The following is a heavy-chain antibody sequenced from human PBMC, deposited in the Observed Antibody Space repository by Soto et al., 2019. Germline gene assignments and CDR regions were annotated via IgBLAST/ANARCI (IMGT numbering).Heavy chain of an antibody. J-gene: IGHJ4*02. CDR3: ARFWSGYLYYFDY. CDR2: ISSSSSYI. CDR1: GFTFSSYS. V-gene: IGHV3-21*01. Sequence: PGGSLRLSCAASGFTFSSYSMNWVRQAPGKGLEWVSSISSSSSYIYYADSVKGRFTISRDNAKNSLYLQMNSLRAEDTAVYYCARFWSGYLYYFDYWGQGTLVTVSS. D-gene: IGHD3-3*01.